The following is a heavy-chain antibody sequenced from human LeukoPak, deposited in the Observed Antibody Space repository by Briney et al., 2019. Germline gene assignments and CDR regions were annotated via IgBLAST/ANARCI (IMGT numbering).Heavy chain of an antibody. V-gene: IGHV3-7*03. Sequence: GGSLRLSCAASGFTFNGYWMSWVRQAPGKGLEWVANIKQDGSDKYYVDSVKGRFTISRDNAKNSLYLQMNSLRAEDTAVYYCARDLWSHPEIAVAGGPSNWGQGTLVTVSS. CDR3: ARDLWSHPEIAVAGGPSN. CDR2: IKQDGSDK. J-gene: IGHJ4*02. CDR1: GFTFNGYW. D-gene: IGHD6-19*01.